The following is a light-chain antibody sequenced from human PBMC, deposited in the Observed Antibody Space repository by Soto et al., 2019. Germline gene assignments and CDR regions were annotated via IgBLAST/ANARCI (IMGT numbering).Light chain of an antibody. CDR2: TNN. CDR1: SFNVGSNT. V-gene: IGLV1-44*01. Sequence: QSVLTQPPSASGTPGQRVTISCSGSSFNVGSNTVNWYQQLPGTAPKLLIYTNNQRPSGVPDRFSGSKSGTSASLAISGLQSEDEADYYCASWDDSLNGVLFGGGTKLTFL. CDR3: ASWDDSLNGVL. J-gene: IGLJ2*01.